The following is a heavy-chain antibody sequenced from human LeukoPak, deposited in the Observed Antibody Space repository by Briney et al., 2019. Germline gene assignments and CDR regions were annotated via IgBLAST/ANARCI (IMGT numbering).Heavy chain of an antibody. Sequence: PSETLSLTCAVYGGSFSGYYWSWIRQPPGKGLEWIGEINHSGSTNYNPSLKSRVTISVDTSKNQFSLKLSSVTAADTAVYYCARFWSGYPNMFDYWGQGTLVTVSS. V-gene: IGHV4-34*01. CDR1: GGSFSGYY. CDR3: ARFWSGYPNMFDY. J-gene: IGHJ4*02. CDR2: INHSGST. D-gene: IGHD3-3*01.